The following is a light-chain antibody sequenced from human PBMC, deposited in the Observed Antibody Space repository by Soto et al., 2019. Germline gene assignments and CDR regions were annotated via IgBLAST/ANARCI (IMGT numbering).Light chain of an antibody. J-gene: IGLJ2*01. CDR2: YDS. CDR1: NIGSKS. CDR3: QVWDSSSDQLV. V-gene: IGLV3-21*04. Sequence: SYELTQPPSVSVAPGKTARITCGGNNIGSKSVHWYQQKPGQAPVLVIYYDSDRPSGIPERFSGSNSGNTATLTISRVEAGEEADYYCQVWDSSSDQLVFGGGTKLTAL.